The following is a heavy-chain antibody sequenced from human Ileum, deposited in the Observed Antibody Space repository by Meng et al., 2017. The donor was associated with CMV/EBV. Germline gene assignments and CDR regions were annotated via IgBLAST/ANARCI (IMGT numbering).Heavy chain of an antibody. V-gene: IGHV4-39*01. Sequence: SETLSLTCTVSGGSISSSSYYWGWIRQPPGKGLEWIGSIYYSGSTYYNPSLKSRVTISVDTSKNQFSLKLSSVTAADTAVYYCARAPGYCSSTSCYTPYYYYGMDVWGQGTTVTGYS. D-gene: IGHD2-2*02. CDR1: GGSISSSSYY. J-gene: IGHJ6*02. CDR2: IYYSGST. CDR3: ARAPGYCSSTSCYTPYYYYGMDV.